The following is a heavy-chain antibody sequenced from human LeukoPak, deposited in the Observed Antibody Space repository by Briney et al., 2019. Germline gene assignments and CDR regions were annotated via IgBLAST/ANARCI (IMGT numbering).Heavy chain of an antibody. Sequence: GASMRLFRPPSGTTLRTYDITFVPHAPDTSFHTVSIITASAGSTYYQDSVKGRFTTSRHNSMNTLSLQMNSLRAEDTAVYYCAKDLSSNWYDKYFHHCGQGTLVTVSS. D-gene: IGHD6-13*01. V-gene: IGHV3-23*01. CDR3: AKDLSSNWYDKYFHH. J-gene: IGHJ1*01. CDR2: ITASAGST. CDR1: GTTLRTYD.